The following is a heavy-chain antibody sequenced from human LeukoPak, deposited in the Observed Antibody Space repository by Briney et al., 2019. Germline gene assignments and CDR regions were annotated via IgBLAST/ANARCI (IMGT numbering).Heavy chain of an antibody. D-gene: IGHD2-21*02. J-gene: IGHJ3*02. Sequence: SETLSLTCTVSGGSISGYYWSWIRQPPGKGLEWIGDIYYSGSTNYNPSLKSRVTISVDTSKNQFSLKLSSVTAADTAVYYCARATSGGDCSWGYHDAFDIWGQGTIVTVSS. CDR3: ARATSGGDCSWGYHDAFDI. CDR1: GGSISGYY. CDR2: IYYSGST. V-gene: IGHV4-59*01.